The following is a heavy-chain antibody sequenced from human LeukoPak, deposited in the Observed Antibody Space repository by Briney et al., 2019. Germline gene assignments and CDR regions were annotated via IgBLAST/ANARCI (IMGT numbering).Heavy chain of an antibody. CDR2: ISAYYGNT. D-gene: IGHD1-26*01. J-gene: IGHJ4*02. V-gene: IGHV1-18*01. CDR1: GYTFTSYG. Sequence: GASVKVSCKASGYTFTSYGITWVRQAPGQGLEWMGWISAYYGNTNYAQKLQGRVAMTTDTSTSTAYMELRSLRSDDTAVYYCARYRVGATGWTFDYWGQGTLVTVSS. CDR3: ARYRVGATGWTFDY.